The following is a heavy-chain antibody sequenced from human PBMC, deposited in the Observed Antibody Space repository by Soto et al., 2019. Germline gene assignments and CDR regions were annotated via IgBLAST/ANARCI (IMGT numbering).Heavy chain of an antibody. CDR2: IIPNNGTA. J-gene: IGHJ6*03. D-gene: IGHD6-19*01. V-gene: IGHV1-69*05. CDR3: ARDSFLLKGIAVAGQTIYYYYMDV. CDR1: GGTFSSYA. Sequence: GASGKVSCKASGGTFSSYAISWVRQAPGQGLEWMGGIIPNNGTANYAQKLQGRVTMTTDTSTSTAYMELRSLRSDDTAVYYCARDSFLLKGIAVAGQTIYYYYMDVWGKGTTVTVSS.